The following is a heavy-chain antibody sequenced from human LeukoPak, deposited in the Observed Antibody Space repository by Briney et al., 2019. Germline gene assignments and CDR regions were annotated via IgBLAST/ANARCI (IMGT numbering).Heavy chain of an antibody. CDR2: INGNGDSS. CDR1: GFPFSNYA. J-gene: IGHJ4*02. CDR3: AKRDAYDSSGFSPLFDY. V-gene: IGHV3-23*01. D-gene: IGHD3-22*01. Sequence: GGSLRLSCAASGFPFSNYAMGWVRQAPGKGLERVSSINGNGDSSYYADSVKGRFTISRDNSKSALYLQLNSLRAEDTAVYYCAKRDAYDSSGFSPLFDYWGQGALVTVSS.